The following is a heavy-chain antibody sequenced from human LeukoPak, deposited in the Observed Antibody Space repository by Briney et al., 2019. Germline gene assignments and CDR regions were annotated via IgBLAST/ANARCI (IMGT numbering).Heavy chain of an antibody. D-gene: IGHD6-13*01. CDR1: GDSVSSNSAA. Sequence: SQTLSLTCAISGDSVSSNSAAWNWIRQSPSRGLEWLGRTYYRSKWYNDYAVSVTSRITINPDTSKNQFSLQLNSVTPEDTAVYYCARATSSWYRLDYYYYGMDVWGQGTTVTVSS. J-gene: IGHJ6*02. CDR3: ARATSSWYRLDYYYYGMDV. V-gene: IGHV6-1*01. CDR2: TYYRSKWYN.